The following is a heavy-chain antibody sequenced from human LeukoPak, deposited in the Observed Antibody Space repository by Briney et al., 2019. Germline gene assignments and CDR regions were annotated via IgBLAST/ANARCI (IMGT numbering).Heavy chain of an antibody. D-gene: IGHD3-10*01. CDR3: ARQDFGSGILPGY. Sequence: SETLSLTCTVSGASITRSTYYWGWIRQPPGKGLEWTGCIYYSGSTYYNPSLKSRVTLSIDTSKSQFSLRLSSVTAADTAVYYCARQDFGSGILPGYWGQGTLVTVSS. V-gene: IGHV4-39*01. J-gene: IGHJ4*02. CDR2: IYYSGST. CDR1: GASITRSTYY.